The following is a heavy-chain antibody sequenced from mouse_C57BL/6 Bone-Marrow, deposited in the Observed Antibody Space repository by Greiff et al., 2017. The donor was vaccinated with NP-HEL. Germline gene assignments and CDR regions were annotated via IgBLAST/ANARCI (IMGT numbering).Heavy chain of an antibody. CDR2: IYHSDSET. V-gene: IGHV1-61*01. Sequence: QVQLQQPGAELVRPGSSVKLSCKASGYTFPCYWSAWVKQRPGKGLEWIGNIYHSDSETNYNQKFKDKATLTVDKSSSTAYMQLSSLTSEDSAVYYCARGETWFAYWGQGTLVTVSS. CDR1: GYTFPCYW. CDR3: ARGETWFAY. J-gene: IGHJ3*01.